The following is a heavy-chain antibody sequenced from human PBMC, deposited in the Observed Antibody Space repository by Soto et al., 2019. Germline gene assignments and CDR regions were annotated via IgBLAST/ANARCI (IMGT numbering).Heavy chain of an antibody. CDR3: ARDLRGTWIQLWLAYGMDV. Sequence: SLKLSWKAAGYALSSDYMRCVRQAPRQGLEWMGIINPSGGSTSYAQKFQGRVTTTRDTSTSTVYMELSSLRSADTAVYYCARDLRGTWIQLWLAYGMDVWGQGTKVTVYS. J-gene: IGHJ6*02. CDR1: GYALSSDY. V-gene: IGHV1-46*01. CDR2: INPSGGST. D-gene: IGHD5-18*01.